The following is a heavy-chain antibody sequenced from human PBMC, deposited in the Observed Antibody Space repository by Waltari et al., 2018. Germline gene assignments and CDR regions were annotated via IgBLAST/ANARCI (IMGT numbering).Heavy chain of an antibody. CDR3: SRSKLGRTTFDY. J-gene: IGHJ4*02. CDR1: GLRFSTYD. Sequence: EVQVVESGGGLVQPGGSLRLSCAASGLRFSTYDMNWVRQAPGKVLEGFSYISSPSGTIYYADSVKGRFTISRDNAKNSLYLQMNSLRAEDTAVYYCSRSKLGRTTFDYWGQGTLVTVSS. D-gene: IGHD7-27*01. CDR2: ISSPSGTI. V-gene: IGHV3-48*04.